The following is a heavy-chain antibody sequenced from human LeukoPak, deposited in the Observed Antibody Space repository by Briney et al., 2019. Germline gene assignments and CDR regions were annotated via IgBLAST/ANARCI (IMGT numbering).Heavy chain of an antibody. CDR1: GYTFTSYS. CDR3: ARASTPYYFESSSPPDY. Sequence: ASLKLSCTASGYTFTSYSINWVRQAPGQGLEWMGWISVYNGYTNYAQKLQGRVTMTTDTSTSTAYMELRSLRSDDTAGYYCARASTPYYFESSSPPDYWGQGTLVTVSS. D-gene: IGHD3-22*01. CDR2: ISVYNGYT. J-gene: IGHJ4*02. V-gene: IGHV1-18*01.